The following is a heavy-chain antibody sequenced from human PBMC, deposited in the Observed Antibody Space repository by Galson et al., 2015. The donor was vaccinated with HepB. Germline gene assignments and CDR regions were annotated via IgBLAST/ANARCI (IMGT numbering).Heavy chain of an antibody. J-gene: IGHJ4*02. CDR1: GFTFSSYA. D-gene: IGHD1-26*01. Sequence: SLRLSCAASGFTFSSYAMSWVRQAPGKGLEWVGRTKSKTDGGATDYAAPVKGRFTISRDDSKNTLYLQMNSLKTEDTAVYFCTTDRRWELINANFDYWGQGTLVTVSS. CDR3: TTDRRWELINANFDY. CDR2: TKSKTDGGAT. V-gene: IGHV3-15*01.